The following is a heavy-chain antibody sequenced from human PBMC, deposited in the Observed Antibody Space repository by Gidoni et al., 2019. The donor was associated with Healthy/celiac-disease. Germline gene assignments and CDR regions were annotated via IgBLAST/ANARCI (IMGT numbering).Heavy chain of an antibody. J-gene: IGHJ4*02. D-gene: IGHD1-26*01. CDR2: IKQDGSEK. V-gene: IGHV3-7*01. CDR3: AREGSGSYSPSGSLDY. Sequence: EVQLVESGGGLVQPGGSLRLSCAASGFTFSSHWMSWVRQAPGKGLEWVANIKQDGSEKYYVDSVKGRFTISRDNAKNSLYLQMNSLRAEDTAVYYCAREGSGSYSPSGSLDYWGQGTLVTVSS. CDR1: GFTFSSHW.